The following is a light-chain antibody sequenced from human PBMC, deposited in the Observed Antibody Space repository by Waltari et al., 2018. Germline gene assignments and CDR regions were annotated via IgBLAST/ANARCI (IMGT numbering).Light chain of an antibody. CDR3: QQYGSSPFT. V-gene: IGKV3-20*01. J-gene: IGKJ3*01. CDR2: DAS. Sequence: EIVLTQSPGTLSLSPGERATLSCRASQSVSSSYLAGYQQKPGQAPRLLIYDASSRATAVPERFSGSGSGTDFTLSISRLEPEDFAVYFCQQYGSSPFTFGPGTTVDIK. CDR1: QSVSSSY.